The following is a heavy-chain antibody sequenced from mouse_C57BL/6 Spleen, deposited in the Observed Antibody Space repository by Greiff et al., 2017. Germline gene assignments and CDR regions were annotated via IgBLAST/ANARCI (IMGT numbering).Heavy chain of an antibody. CDR2: IWSDGST. V-gene: IGHV2-6*03. CDR1: GFSLTSYG. D-gene: IGHD2-5*01. CDR3: ARDSNRYWYFDV. J-gene: IGHJ1*03. Sequence: QVQLKQSGPGLVAPSQSLSITCTVSGFSLTSYGVHWVRQPPGKGLEWLVVIWSDGSTTYNSALKSRLSISKDNSKSQVFLKMNSLQTDDTAMYYCARDSNRYWYFDVWGTGTTVTVSS.